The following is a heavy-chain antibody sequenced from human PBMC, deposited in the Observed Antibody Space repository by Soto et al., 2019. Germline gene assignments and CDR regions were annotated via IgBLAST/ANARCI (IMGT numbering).Heavy chain of an antibody. D-gene: IGHD6-25*01. Sequence: SETLSLTCTVSGGSISSSSDDGGWIRQPPGKGLEWIGSIYYSGSTYYNPSLKSRVSISVDKSKNQFSLKLSSVTAADTAVYYCARHRLLTPPVYWGQGTLVTVSS. CDR3: ARHRLLTPPVY. V-gene: IGHV4-39*01. CDR1: GGSISSSSDD. CDR2: IYYSGST. J-gene: IGHJ4*02.